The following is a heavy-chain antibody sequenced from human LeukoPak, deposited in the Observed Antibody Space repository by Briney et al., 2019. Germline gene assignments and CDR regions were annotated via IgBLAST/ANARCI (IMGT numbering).Heavy chain of an antibody. CDR2: VSSSAKPT. CDR3: ARDPPPDSSGYRGYYYYGMDV. Sequence: TGGSLRLSCAAPGLSFSTYAMVWVRQAPGKGLEWVSAVSSSAKPTYYADSVEGRFTISRDNFRNTLYLQMNSLRAEDTAVYYCARDPPPDSSGYRGYYYYGMDVWGQGTTVTVSS. CDR1: GLSFSTYA. J-gene: IGHJ6*02. V-gene: IGHV3-23*01. D-gene: IGHD3-22*01.